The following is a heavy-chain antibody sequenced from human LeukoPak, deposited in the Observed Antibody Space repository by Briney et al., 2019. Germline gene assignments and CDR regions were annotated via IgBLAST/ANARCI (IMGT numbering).Heavy chain of an antibody. CDR1: GYTFTSYA. CDR2: INTNTGNP. V-gene: IGHV7-4-1*02. J-gene: IGHJ6*02. CDR3: ARGDSSGWYVGYYYYYGMDV. Sequence: ASVKASCKASGYTFTSYAMNWVRQAPGQGLEWMGWINTNTGNPTYAQGFTGRFVFSLDTSVSTAYLQISSLKAEDTAVYYCARGDSSGWYVGYYYYYGMDVWGQGTTVTVSS. D-gene: IGHD6-19*01.